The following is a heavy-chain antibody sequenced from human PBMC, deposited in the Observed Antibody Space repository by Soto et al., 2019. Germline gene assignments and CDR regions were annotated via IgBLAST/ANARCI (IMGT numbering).Heavy chain of an antibody. CDR2: IYHSGST. Sequence: PWETLSLTCAVSGGSISSGGYSWSWIRQPPGKGLEWIGYIYHSGSTYYNPSLKSRVTISVDTSKNQFSLKLSSVTAADTAVYYCARAHKVNYYYYYMDVWGKGTTVTVSS. CDR1: GGSISSGGYS. CDR3: ARAHKVNYYYYYMDV. J-gene: IGHJ6*03. V-gene: IGHV4-30-2*01.